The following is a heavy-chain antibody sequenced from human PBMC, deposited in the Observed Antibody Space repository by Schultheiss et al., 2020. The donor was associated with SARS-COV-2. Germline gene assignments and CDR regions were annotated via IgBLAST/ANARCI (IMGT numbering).Heavy chain of an antibody. CDR2: IYTSGST. J-gene: IGHJ4*02. V-gene: IGHV4-61*02. Sequence: SETLSLTCTVSGGSISSGGYYWSWIRQPAGKGLEWIGRIYTSGSTYYNPSLKSRVTMSVDTSKNQFSLKLSSVTAADTAVYYCARDIAVAGYFDYWGQGTLVTVSS. D-gene: IGHD6-19*01. CDR3: ARDIAVAGYFDY. CDR1: GGSISSGGYY.